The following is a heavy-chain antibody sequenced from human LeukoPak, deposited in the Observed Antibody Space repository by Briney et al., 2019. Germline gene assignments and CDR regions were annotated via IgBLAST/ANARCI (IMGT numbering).Heavy chain of an antibody. D-gene: IGHD5-12*01. J-gene: IGHJ4*02. CDR3: ARSTRGYSGYDFDY. CDR2: IIPIFGTA. CDR1: GGTFSSYA. Sequence: SVKVSCKASGGTFSSYAIRCARQPPGQGLEWVGGIIPIFGTAHYAQKFQGRVTITADESTSTAYMELTSLRSEDTAVYYCARSTRGYSGYDFDYWGQGTLVTVSS. V-gene: IGHV1-69*13.